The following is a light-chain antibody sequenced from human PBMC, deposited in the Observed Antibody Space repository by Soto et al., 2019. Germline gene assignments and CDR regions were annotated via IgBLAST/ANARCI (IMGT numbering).Light chain of an antibody. V-gene: IGKV1-13*02. CDR2: DGS. J-gene: IGKJ5*01. CDR1: QGVSSA. Sequence: AIQLTQSPSSLSASVGDRVTITCRASQGVSSALAWYQQKSGKPPKVLIYDGSSLQSGVPLRFRGSGSGTEFTLTTTRLQPEDFGTYYCQHFQRDPFTYGQGTRLEIK. CDR3: QHFQRDPFT.